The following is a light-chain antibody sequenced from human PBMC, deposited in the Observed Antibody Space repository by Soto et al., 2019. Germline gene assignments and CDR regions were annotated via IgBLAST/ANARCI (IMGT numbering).Light chain of an antibody. V-gene: IGKV1-27*01. Sequence: DVQMTQSPSSLSAFVGDRVTITCRASQGIAPYLAWFQQKPGKVPKLLIYATSTLQSGVPSRFSGSGSGTDFTPTINSLQLEDVGTYYCQKYTSAPLSLGGGTKVNIK. CDR2: ATS. CDR3: QKYTSAPLS. CDR1: QGIAPY. J-gene: IGKJ4*01.